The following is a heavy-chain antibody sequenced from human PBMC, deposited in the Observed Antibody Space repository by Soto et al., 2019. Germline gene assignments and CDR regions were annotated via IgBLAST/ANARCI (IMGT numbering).Heavy chain of an antibody. Sequence: ASVKVSCKVSGYTLTELSMHWVRQAPGKGLEWMGGFDPEDGETIYAQKFQGGLTMTEDTSTDTAYMELSSLRSEDTAVYYCATGGYYYERSGYKGAVDNWGQGTMVTVSS. D-gene: IGHD3-22*01. CDR2: FDPEDGET. CDR3: ATGGYYYERSGYKGAVDN. J-gene: IGHJ3*02. CDR1: GYTLTELS. V-gene: IGHV1-24*01.